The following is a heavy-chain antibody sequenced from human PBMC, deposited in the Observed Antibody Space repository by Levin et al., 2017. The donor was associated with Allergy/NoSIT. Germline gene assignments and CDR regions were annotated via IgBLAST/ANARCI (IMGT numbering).Heavy chain of an antibody. CDR3: ARDCLSSIFGCGWFDP. V-gene: IGHV4-61*01. Sequence: PSETLSLTCTVSGGSVSSGSYYWSWIRQPPGKGLEWIGYIYYSGSTNYNPSLKSRVTISVDTSKNQFSLKLSSVTAADTAVYYCARDCLSSIFGCGWFDPWGQGTLVTVSS. CDR1: GGSVSSGSYY. CDR2: IYYSGST. J-gene: IGHJ5*02. D-gene: IGHD3-3*01.